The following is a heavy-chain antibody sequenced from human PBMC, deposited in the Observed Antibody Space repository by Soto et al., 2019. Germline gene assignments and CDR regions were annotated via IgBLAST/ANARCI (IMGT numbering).Heavy chain of an antibody. CDR3: ARGFSSWYYFDY. CDR2: ISYDGSNK. D-gene: IGHD6-13*01. Sequence: QVQLVESGGGVVQPGRSLRLSCAASGFTFSSYAMHWVRQAPGKGLEWVAVISYDGSNKYYADSVKGRFTISRDNSKNALYLQMNSLRAEDTAGYYCARGFSSWYYFDYWGQGTLVTVSS. CDR1: GFTFSSYA. J-gene: IGHJ4*02. V-gene: IGHV3-30-3*01.